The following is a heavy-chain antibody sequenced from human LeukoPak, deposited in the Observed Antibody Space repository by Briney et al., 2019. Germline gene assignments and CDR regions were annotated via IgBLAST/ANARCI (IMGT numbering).Heavy chain of an antibody. CDR2: ISVSGGGT. D-gene: IGHD2-2*01. J-gene: IGHJ4*02. CDR3: ARDFVPAAMFAWFDD. Sequence: GGSLRLSCAASGFTFSSYAMNWVRQAPGKGLEWVSVISVSGGGTFYADSVKGRFIISRDNSKNTLYLQMNSLRAEDTAVYYCARDFVPAAMFAWFDDWGQGTLVTVSS. CDR1: GFTFSSYA. V-gene: IGHV3-23*01.